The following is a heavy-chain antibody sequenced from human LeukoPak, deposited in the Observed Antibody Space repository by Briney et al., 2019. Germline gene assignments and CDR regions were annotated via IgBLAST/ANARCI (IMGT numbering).Heavy chain of an antibody. CDR2: INHSGST. CDR1: GGSFSGYY. Sequence: PSETLSLTCAVYGGSFSGYYWSWIRQPPGKGLKWIGEINHSGSTNYNPSLKSRVTISVDTSKNQFSLKLSSVTAADTAVYYCARSRRYCSSTSCYSIDYWGQGTLVTVSS. J-gene: IGHJ4*02. CDR3: ARSRRYCSSTSCYSIDY. D-gene: IGHD2-2*01. V-gene: IGHV4-34*01.